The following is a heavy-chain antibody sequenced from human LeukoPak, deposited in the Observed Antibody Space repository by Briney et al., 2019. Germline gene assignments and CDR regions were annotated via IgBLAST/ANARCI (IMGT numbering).Heavy chain of an antibody. Sequence: PGGSLRLSCAASGFTFNNYAMSWVRQAPGKGLEWVSAISASGGTTYYADSVKGRFTISRDNSENTLFLQMNSLRAEDTAVYYCAKEPREYCSSTSCPNWFDSWGPGNPGHRLL. V-gene: IGHV3-23*01. CDR2: ISASGGTT. J-gene: IGHJ5*01. D-gene: IGHD2-2*01. CDR3: AKEPREYCSSTSCPNWFDS. CDR1: GFTFNNYA.